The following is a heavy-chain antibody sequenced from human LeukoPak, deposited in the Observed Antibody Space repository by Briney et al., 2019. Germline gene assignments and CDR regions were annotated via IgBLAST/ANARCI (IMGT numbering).Heavy chain of an antibody. V-gene: IGHV4-59*01. CDR3: ARVGRGADFWSREGYYYMDV. CDR1: GGSISSYY. CDR2: IYYSGST. J-gene: IGHJ6*03. Sequence: SETLSLTCTVSGGSISSYYWSRIRQPPGKGLEWIGYIYYSGSTNYNPSLKSRVTISVDTSKNQFSLKLSSVTAADTAVYYCARVGRGADFWSREGYYYMDVWGKGTTVTVSS. D-gene: IGHD3-3*01.